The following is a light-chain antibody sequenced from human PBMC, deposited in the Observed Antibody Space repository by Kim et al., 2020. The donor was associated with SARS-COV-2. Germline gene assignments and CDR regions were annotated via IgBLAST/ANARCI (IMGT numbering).Light chain of an antibody. V-gene: IGLV3-19*01. CDR1: SLRTYY. CDR3: NARDSSGDRLV. CDR2: GIN. J-gene: IGLJ3*02. Sequence: ALGQTVRMARQGDSLRTYYPTRCPQKPGQAPVLVTYGINSRPSGIPDRFSGSSSGNTASLTISGAQAEDGADYYCNARDSSGDRLVFGGGTQLTVL.